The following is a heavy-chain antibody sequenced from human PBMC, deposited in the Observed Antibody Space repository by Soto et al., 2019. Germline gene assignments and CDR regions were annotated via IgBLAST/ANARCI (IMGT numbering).Heavy chain of an antibody. CDR1: GGSLSNYG. V-gene: IGHV1-69*12. J-gene: IGHJ6*02. CDR3: ARGGATKIVVTTYYAMDV. CDR2: ICPVFGTP. Sequence: QVQLVQSGAEVKKPGSSVKVSCKASGGSLSNYGISWVRQAPGQGLEWMGAICPVFGTPNYAQKFQDRVTITAGESTTTVYMEVRSLTSEDTAVYYCARGGATKIVVTTYYAMDVWGQGTTVTVSS. D-gene: IGHD3-22*01.